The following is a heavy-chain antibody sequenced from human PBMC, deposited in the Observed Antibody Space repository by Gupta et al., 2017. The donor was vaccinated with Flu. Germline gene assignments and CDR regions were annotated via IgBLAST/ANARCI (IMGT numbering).Heavy chain of an antibody. CDR1: GFTFDDYA. CDR3: AKLCSAGSCNSYDY. J-gene: IGHJ4*02. V-gene: IGHV3-9*01. Sequence: EVQLLESGGGLVQPGRSLRLSCAASGFTFDDYAMHWVRQAPGKGLEWVSGISWSSGTRAYADSVKGRFTISRDNAKNSLYLQMNSLRDEDTAFYYCAKLCSAGSCNSYDYWGQGTLVTGSS. CDR2: ISWSSGTR. D-gene: IGHD2-15*01.